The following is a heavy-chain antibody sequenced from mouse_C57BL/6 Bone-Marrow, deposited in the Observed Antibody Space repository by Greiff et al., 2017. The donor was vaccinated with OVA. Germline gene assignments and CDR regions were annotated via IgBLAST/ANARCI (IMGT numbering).Heavy chain of an antibody. D-gene: IGHD1-1*01. CDR1: GYSITSGYY. J-gene: IGHJ4*01. V-gene: IGHV3-6*01. CDR2: ISYDGSN. Sequence: ESGPGLVKPSQSLSLTCSVPGYSITSGYYWNWIRQFPGNKLEWMGYISYDGSNNYNPSLKNRISITRDTSKNQFFLKLNSVTTEDTATYYGARGGYGREQGIYAMDYWGQGTSVTVSS. CDR3: ARGGYGREQGIYAMDY.